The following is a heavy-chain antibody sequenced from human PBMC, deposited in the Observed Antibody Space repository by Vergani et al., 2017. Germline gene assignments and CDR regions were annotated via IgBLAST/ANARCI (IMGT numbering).Heavy chain of an antibody. Sequence: QVQLQESGPGLVKPSQTLSLTCIVSGASISSGSYYWTWIRQHPGKGLEWIGNIYNSGSTYYNPSLKSRVTISVDTSKNQFSLKLSSVTAADTAVYYCAREPWLAYYFDYWGQGTLVTVSS. CDR2: IYNSGST. J-gene: IGHJ4*02. D-gene: IGHD6-19*01. CDR3: AREPWLAYYFDY. V-gene: IGHV4-30-4*08. CDR1: GASISSGSYY.